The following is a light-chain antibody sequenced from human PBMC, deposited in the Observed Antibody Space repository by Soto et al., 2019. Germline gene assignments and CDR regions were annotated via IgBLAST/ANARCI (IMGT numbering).Light chain of an antibody. Sequence: EIVLTQSPSTLSLSPGERATLSCRASQSVSSSYLAWYQQKPGQATRLLIYGASSRATGIPDRFSGSGSGTDFTLTSSRLEPEDFAVYYYQQYGSSPWTFGQGTKLEIK. CDR2: GAS. V-gene: IGKV3-20*01. CDR3: QQYGSSPWT. CDR1: QSVSSSY. J-gene: IGKJ2*02.